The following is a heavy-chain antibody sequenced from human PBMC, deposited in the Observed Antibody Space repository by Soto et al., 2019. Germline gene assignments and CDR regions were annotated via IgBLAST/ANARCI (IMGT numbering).Heavy chain of an antibody. V-gene: IGHV3-23*01. CDR2: ITTSGGST. Sequence: GGSLRLSCAASGFTFGTYAMTWVRQAPGKGLEWVSVITTSGGSTYYADSVKGRFTISRDNSKNTLYLQMNSLRVEDTALYFCAKKDGTDGFYDAFDIWGRGTMVTVSS. J-gene: IGHJ3*02. CDR1: GFTFGTYA. D-gene: IGHD3-22*01. CDR3: AKKDGTDGFYDAFDI.